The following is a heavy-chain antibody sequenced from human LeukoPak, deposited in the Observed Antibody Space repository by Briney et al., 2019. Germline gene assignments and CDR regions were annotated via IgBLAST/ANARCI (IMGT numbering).Heavy chain of an antibody. D-gene: IGHD3-10*01. J-gene: IGHJ4*02. CDR2: ISSTGGTA. CDR1: GFTFSSFG. Sequence: PGGSLRLSCAASGFTFSSFGMSWVRQAPGKGLEWVSAISSTGGTAYYADSVKGRFTISRDNSKNTLYLQMNSLRAEDTAVYYCAKDHEKYMVRGVNLDYWGQGTLVTVSS. CDR3: AKDHEKYMVRGVNLDY. V-gene: IGHV3-23*01.